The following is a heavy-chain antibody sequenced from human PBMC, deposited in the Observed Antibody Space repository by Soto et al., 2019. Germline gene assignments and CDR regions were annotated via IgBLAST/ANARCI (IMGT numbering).Heavy chain of an antibody. CDR2: ISYDGSNK. CDR1: EGSFKIYV. J-gene: IGHJ4*02. D-gene: IGHD3-16*02. V-gene: IGHV3-30*03. Sequence: FLRVPNAAAEGSFKIYVMHGVRQAPGKGLEWVAVISYDGSNKYYADSVKGRFTISRDNSKNTLYLQMDSLRAEDTAVYYCSVITFGGVIVMREFDYWGQGTLVTVSS. CDR3: SVITFGGVIVMREFDY.